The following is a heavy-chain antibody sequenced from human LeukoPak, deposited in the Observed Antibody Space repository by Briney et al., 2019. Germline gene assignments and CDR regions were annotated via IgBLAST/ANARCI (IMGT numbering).Heavy chain of an antibody. CDR2: IFGSGNT. CDR1: GGSISNYY. CDR3: ARGLRDWTWFGPHDSFDF. V-gene: IGHV4-4*07. Sequence: SETLSFTCTVAGGSISNYYWSWIRQPAGKGLEWMGRIFGSGNTNYNPSLQSRLTLSGDTAKNQISMKLTSVTAADTAVYFCARGLRDWTWFGPHDSFDFWGRGTVVTVSS. J-gene: IGHJ3*01. D-gene: IGHD3-10*01.